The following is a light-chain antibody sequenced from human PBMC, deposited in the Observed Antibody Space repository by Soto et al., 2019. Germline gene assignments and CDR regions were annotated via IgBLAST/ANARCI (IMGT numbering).Light chain of an antibody. CDR3: SSYTSSSTLV. Sequence: QSALTQPASVSGSPGQSITISCTGTNSDGGDYNYVSWYRQHPGQAPELMIYDVFNRPSGVSNRFSGSKSGNTASLTISGVQGDDEADYYCSSYTSSSTLVFRGGTKLTVL. CDR1: NSDGGDYNY. CDR2: DVF. J-gene: IGLJ2*01. V-gene: IGLV2-14*01.